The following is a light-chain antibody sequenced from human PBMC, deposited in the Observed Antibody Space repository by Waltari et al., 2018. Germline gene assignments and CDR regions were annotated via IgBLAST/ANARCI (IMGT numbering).Light chain of an antibody. CDR3: QSYDSTKHAVV. V-gene: IGLV6-57*02. J-gene: IGLJ2*01. Sequence: NFMLTQPHSVSESPGKTVTISCSGNSGNIATNYVQWYQQRPGSEPLTVIYEDHKRPCGVPDRFSGSSDSSSNTATLPISGLRTEDEAHYFCQSYDSTKHAVVFGGGTKLTVL. CDR1: SGNIATNY. CDR2: EDH.